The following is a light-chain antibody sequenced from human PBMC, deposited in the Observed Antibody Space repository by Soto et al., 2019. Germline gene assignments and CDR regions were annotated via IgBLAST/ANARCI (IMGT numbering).Light chain of an antibody. CDR3: QQYSNWPIT. V-gene: IGKV3-15*01. CDR1: QSVSSN. J-gene: IGKJ3*01. CDR2: GAS. Sequence: EIVMTQSPATLSVSPGERATLSCRASQSVSSNLAGYQQKPGQAPRLLIYGASTRATVIPARFSGSGSGTEFTLTISSLQSEDFAVYYCQQYSNWPITSGPGTKVDIK.